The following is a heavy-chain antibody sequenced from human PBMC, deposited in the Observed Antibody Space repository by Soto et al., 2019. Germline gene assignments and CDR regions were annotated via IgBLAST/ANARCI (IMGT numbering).Heavy chain of an antibody. CDR3: ARQALRRTLTEVVNDQDAYDI. Sequence: ASVKVSCKASGYTFTSYGISWVRQAPGQGLEWMGWISAYNGNTNYAQKLQGRVTMTTDTSTSTASMELRSLRSDDTAVYYCARQALRRTLTEVVNDQDAYDISSQGTRVTVS. J-gene: IGHJ3*02. V-gene: IGHV1-18*01. CDR2: ISAYNGNT. D-gene: IGHD3-22*01. CDR1: GYTFTSYG.